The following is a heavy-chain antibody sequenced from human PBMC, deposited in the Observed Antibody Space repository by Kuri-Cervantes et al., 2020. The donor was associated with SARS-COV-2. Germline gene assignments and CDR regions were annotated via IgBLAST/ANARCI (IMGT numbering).Heavy chain of an antibody. V-gene: IGHV3-21*01. J-gene: IGHJ6*02. CDR3: ARDVNIVVVPAYYYGMDV. CDR1: GFTFSSYS. Sequence: GGSLRLSCLASGFTFSSYSMNWVRQAPGKGLEWVSSISSSSSYIYYADSVKGRFTISRDNARNSLYLQMNSLRAEDTAVYYCARDVNIVVVPAYYYGMDVWGQGTTVTVSS. CDR2: ISSSSSYI. D-gene: IGHD2-2*01.